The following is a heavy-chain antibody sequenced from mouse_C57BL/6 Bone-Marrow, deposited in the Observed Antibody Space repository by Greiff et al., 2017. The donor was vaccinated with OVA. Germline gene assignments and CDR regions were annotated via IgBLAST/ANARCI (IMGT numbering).Heavy chain of an antibody. CDR1: GYTFTSYW. J-gene: IGHJ4*01. D-gene: IGHD2-3*01. CDR2: IYPGSGST. V-gene: IGHV1-55*01. CDR3: AKEADGCRTMDY. Sequence: QVQLKQPGAELVKPGASVKMSCKASGYTFTSYWITWVKQRPGQGLEWIGDIYPGSGSTNYNEKFKSKATLTVDTSSSTAYMQLSSLTSEDSAVYYCAKEADGCRTMDYWGQGTSVTVSS.